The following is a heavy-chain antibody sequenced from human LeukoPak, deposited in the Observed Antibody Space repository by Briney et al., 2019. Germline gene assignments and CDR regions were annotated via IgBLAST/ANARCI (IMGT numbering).Heavy chain of an antibody. J-gene: IGHJ4*02. CDR2: ISGSGGST. D-gene: IGHD3-10*01. CDR1: GFTLSSYA. Sequence: AGGSLRLSCAASGFTLSSYAMSWVRQAPGKGLEWVSAISGSGGSTYYADSVKGRFTISRDNSKNTLYLQMNSLRAEDTAVYYCAKAREVSYYGSGSYLDYWGQGTLVTVSS. CDR3: AKAREVSYYGSGSYLDY. V-gene: IGHV3-23*01.